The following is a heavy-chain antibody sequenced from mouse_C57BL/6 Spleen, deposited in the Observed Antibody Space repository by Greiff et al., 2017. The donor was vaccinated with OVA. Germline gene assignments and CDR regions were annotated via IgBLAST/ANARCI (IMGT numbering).Heavy chain of an antibody. CDR2: IFPGSGST. V-gene: IGHV1-75*01. CDR1: GYTFTDYY. J-gene: IGHJ2*01. CDR3: AQGLGTVGPYFDY. Sequence: QVQLQQSGPELVKPGASVKISCKASGYTFTDYYINWVQQRPGQGLEWIGWIFPGSGSTYYNEKVKGQATLTVDKSSSTAYMLLSSLTSEDSAVYFCAQGLGTVGPYFDYWGQGTTLTVSS. D-gene: IGHD1-1*01.